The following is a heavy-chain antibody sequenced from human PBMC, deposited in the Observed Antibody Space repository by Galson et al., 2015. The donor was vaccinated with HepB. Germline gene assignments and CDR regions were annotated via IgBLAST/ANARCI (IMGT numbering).Heavy chain of an antibody. CDR3: ARVKSSPGWYFDL. CDR2: IKQDGSEK. J-gene: IGHJ2*01. D-gene: IGHD6-6*01. Sequence: SLRLSCAASGFTFSSYWMSWVRQAPGKGLEWVANIKQDGSEKYYVDSVKGRFTISRDNAKNSLYLQMNSLRAEDTAVYYCARVKSSPGWYFDLWGRGTLVTVSS. CDR1: GFTFSSYW. V-gene: IGHV3-7*03.